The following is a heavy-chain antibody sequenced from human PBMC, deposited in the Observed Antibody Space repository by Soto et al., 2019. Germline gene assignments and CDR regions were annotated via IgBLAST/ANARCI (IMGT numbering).Heavy chain of an antibody. CDR3: ARDLGSSWYPEYFQH. CDR1: GFTFTTFS. D-gene: IGHD6-13*01. CDR2: VLNDGTNT. J-gene: IGHJ1*01. V-gene: IGHV3-33*08. Sequence: GGSMRLSCAASGFTFTTFSMHWVRQAPGKGLEWVAVVLNDGTNTDYADSVKGRFTISRDNSKNTLYLQMNSLRAEDTAVYYCARDLGSSWYPEYFQHWGQGTLVTVSS.